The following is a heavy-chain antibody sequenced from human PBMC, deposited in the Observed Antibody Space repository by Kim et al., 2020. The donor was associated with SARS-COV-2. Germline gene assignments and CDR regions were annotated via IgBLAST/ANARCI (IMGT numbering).Heavy chain of an antibody. CDR1: GFTFRNYW. V-gene: IGHV3-7*01. CDR2: IKEDGSEN. J-gene: IGHJ4*02. CDR3: ARGTMRTIDY. D-gene: IGHD3-22*01. Sequence: GGSLRLSCAASGFTFRNYWMSWVRRVPGKGLEWVAGIKEDGSENYSVDSVKGRFAISRDNAQNSLYLQLSSLRAEDTAVFYCARGTMRTIDYWGQGTLVTVSP.